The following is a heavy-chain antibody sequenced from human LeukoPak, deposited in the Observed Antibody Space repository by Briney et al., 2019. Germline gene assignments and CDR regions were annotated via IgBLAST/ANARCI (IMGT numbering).Heavy chain of an antibody. CDR1: GGSISSYY. Sequence: PSETLSLTCTVSGGSISSYYWSWIQQPPGKGLEWIGYIYYSGSTNYNPSLKSRVTISVDTSKNQFSLKLSSVTAADTAVYYCARDLWWPVVVVAATKSNYYYGMDVWGQGTTVTVSS. D-gene: IGHD2-15*01. V-gene: IGHV4-59*12. CDR3: ARDLWWPVVVVAATKSNYYYGMDV. J-gene: IGHJ6*02. CDR2: IYYSGST.